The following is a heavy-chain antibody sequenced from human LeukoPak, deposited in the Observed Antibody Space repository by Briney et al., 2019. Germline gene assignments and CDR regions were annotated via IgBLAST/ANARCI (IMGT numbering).Heavy chain of an antibody. CDR2: IYYSGST. V-gene: IGHV4-39*07. CDR3: ASGGTWIQLWLGYYYYYMDV. CDR1: GGSISSSSYY. D-gene: IGHD5-18*01. Sequence: SETLSLTCTVSGGSISSSSYYWGWIRQPPGKGLEWIGSIYYSGSTYYNPSLKSRVTISVDTSKNQFSLKLSSVTAADTAVYYCASGGTWIQLWLGYYYYYMDVWGKGTTVTVSS. J-gene: IGHJ6*03.